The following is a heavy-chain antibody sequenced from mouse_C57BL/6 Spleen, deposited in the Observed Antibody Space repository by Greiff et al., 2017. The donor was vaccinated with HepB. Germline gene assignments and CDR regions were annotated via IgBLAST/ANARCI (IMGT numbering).Heavy chain of an antibody. CDR3: ARDYGSSLYSFDY. J-gene: IGHJ2*01. CDR1: GYAFSSSW. Sequence: VQLQQSGPELVKPGASVKISCKASGYAFSSSWMNWVKQRPGKGLEWIGRIYPGDGDTNYNGKFKGKSTLTADKSSSTAYMQLSILTSEDFAVYFCARDYGSSLYSFDYWGQGTTLTVSS. CDR2: IYPGDGDT. D-gene: IGHD1-1*01. V-gene: IGHV1-82*01.